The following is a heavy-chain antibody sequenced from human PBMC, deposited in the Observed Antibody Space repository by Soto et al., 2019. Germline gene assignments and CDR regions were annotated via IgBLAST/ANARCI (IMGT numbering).Heavy chain of an antibody. V-gene: IGHV3-9*01. CDR1: GFTFDDYA. J-gene: IGHJ4*02. Sequence: SLRLSCAASGFTFDDYAMHWVRQAPGKGLEWVSGISWNSGSIGYADSVKGRFTISRDNAKNSLYLQMNSLRAEDTALYYCAKESGYCSGGSCPKPAYFDYWGQGTLVTVSS. CDR2: ISWNSGSI. D-gene: IGHD2-15*01. CDR3: AKESGYCSGGSCPKPAYFDY.